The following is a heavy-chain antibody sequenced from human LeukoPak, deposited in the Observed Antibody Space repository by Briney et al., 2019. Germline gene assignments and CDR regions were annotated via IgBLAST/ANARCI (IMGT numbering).Heavy chain of an antibody. CDR1: GYTFTTYD. V-gene: IGHV1-8*03. CDR2: MNPNSANT. CDR3: ARARLVRGPVTPLYYFDY. D-gene: IGHD2-8*02. J-gene: IGHJ4*02. Sequence: ASVKVSCKASGYTFTTYDINWVRQATGQGLDWMGWMNPNSANTGYAQKFQGRVTITRNTSISTAYMELNSLRSDDTAVYYCARARLVRGPVTPLYYFDYWGQGVLVTVSS.